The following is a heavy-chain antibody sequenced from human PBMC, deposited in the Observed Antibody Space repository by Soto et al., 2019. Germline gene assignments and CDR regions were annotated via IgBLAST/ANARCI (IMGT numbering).Heavy chain of an antibody. J-gene: IGHJ4*02. D-gene: IGHD6-19*01. CDR2: ISGSGGST. V-gene: IGHV3-23*01. CDR1: GFTFSSYA. Sequence: EVQLLESGGGLVQPGGSLRLSCAASGFTFSSYAMTWVRQAPGQGLEWVSAISGSGGSTYYADSVKGRFTISRDSSKNTLYLQINSLRAEDTAVYYCAKGPHSSGWYYFDFWGQGTMVTVSS. CDR3: AKGPHSSGWYYFDF.